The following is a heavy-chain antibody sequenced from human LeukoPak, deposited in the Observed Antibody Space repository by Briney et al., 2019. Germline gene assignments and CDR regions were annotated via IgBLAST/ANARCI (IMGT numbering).Heavy chain of an antibody. Sequence: PGGSLRLSCAASGFTFSTYAMNWVRQAPGKGLEWVSVISGSGGSTYYADSVKGRFTISRDNTKNTLYLQMNSLRAEDTAVYHCAKGRGSVVVPAPDYWGQGTLVTVSS. CDR2: ISGSGGST. CDR1: GFTFSTYA. J-gene: IGHJ4*02. D-gene: IGHD2-2*01. CDR3: AKGRGSVVVPAPDY. V-gene: IGHV3-23*01.